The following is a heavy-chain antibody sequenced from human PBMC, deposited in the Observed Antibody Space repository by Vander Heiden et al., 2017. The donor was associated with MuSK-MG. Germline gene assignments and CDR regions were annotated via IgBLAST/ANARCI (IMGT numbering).Heavy chain of an antibody. CDR1: GYTFTKYY. CDR2: IEPSGGST. J-gene: IGHJ5*01. V-gene: IGHV1-46*03. D-gene: IGHD3-10*01. CDR3: AREGGHSGWFDS. Sequence: QVQLTQSGAEVKKPGASVRISCETSGYTFTKYYIHWVRQAPGQGLEWMGIIEPSGGSTSYAQVFQGRVSMTTDTSSHTLYMDLTSLRSEDTAVYYCAREGGHSGWFDSWGQGTLVTVSS.